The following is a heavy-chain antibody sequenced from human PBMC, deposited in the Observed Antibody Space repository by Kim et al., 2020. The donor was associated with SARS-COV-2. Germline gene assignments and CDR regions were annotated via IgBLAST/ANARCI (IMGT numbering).Heavy chain of an antibody. V-gene: IGHV3-49*02. CDR2: GTT. D-gene: IGHD3-10*01. Sequence: GTTQYAASVKGRFTISRDDARSIAYLQMNSLKIEDTAVYYCARADSPGVYWGQGTLVTVSS. J-gene: IGHJ4*02. CDR3: ARADSPGVY.